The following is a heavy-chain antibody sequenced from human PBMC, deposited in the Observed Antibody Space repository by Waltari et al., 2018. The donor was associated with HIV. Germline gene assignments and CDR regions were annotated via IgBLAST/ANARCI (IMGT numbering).Heavy chain of an antibody. CDR3: ARDNWNDYYYYGMDV. V-gene: IGHV1-18*01. CDR1: GYTFTSFG. Sequence: QVQLVQSGAEVKKPGASVKVSCKASGYTFTSFGISWVRQAPGQGIEWMGWISAYNGNTNYAQKLQGRVTMTTDTSTSTAYMELRSLRSDDTAVFYCARDNWNDYYYYGMDVWGQGTTVTVSS. CDR2: ISAYNGNT. J-gene: IGHJ6*02. D-gene: IGHD1-1*01.